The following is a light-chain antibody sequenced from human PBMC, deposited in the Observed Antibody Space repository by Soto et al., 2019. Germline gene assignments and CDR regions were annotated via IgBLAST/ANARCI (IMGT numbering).Light chain of an antibody. CDR3: SSYTSSSTLV. Sequence: CTGTSSDVGGYNYVSWYQQHPGKAPKLMIYDVSNRPSGVSNRFSGSKSGNTASLTISGLQAEDEADYYCSSYTSSSTLVFGGGTKVTVL. J-gene: IGLJ2*01. V-gene: IGLV2-14*04. CDR2: DVS. CDR1: SSDVGGYNY.